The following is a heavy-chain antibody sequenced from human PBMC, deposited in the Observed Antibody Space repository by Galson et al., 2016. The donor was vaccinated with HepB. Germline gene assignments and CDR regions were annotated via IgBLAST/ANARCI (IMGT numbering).Heavy chain of an antibody. V-gene: IGHV4-30-4*08. Sequence: TLSLTCSVSGGSLRSTDFYWNWIRQSPGKGLQWIGYIYHTGDTYYTPSLRSRVAISVDTTKNQFSLRLTSVTDADTAIYYCARALRPVTLDYWGQGTLVTVSS. CDR2: IYHTGDT. CDR1: GGSLRSTDFY. CDR3: ARALRPVTLDY. J-gene: IGHJ4*02. D-gene: IGHD4-17*01.